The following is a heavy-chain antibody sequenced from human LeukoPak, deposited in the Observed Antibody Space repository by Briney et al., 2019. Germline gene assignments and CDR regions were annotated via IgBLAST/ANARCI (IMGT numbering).Heavy chain of an antibody. CDR1: GFTFSSYA. CDR2: ISYDGTDK. Sequence: GGSLRLSCVASGFTFSSYAMHWVRQAPGKGLEWVSIISYDGTDKYYADSVKGRFTISRDNSKNTLYLQMNSLRAEDTAVYYCARGGYSSSWYFYFKHWGQGTLVIVSS. CDR3: ARGGYSSSWYFYFKH. D-gene: IGHD6-13*01. V-gene: IGHV3-30*04. J-gene: IGHJ1*01.